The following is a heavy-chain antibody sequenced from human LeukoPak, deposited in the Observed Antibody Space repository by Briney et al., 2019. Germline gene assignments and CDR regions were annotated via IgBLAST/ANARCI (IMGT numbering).Heavy chain of an antibody. CDR1: GFTFSRYW. V-gene: IGHV3-7*05. Sequence: GGSLRLSCAASGFTFSRYWMTWVRQAPGKGLEWVANIDQDGSENHYVDSVKGRFSISRDNSKNTLYLQMNGLRAEDTAVYYCAATYYDSSGYYRWGQGTLVTVSS. CDR2: IDQDGSEN. D-gene: IGHD3-22*01. J-gene: IGHJ4*02. CDR3: AATYYDSSGYYR.